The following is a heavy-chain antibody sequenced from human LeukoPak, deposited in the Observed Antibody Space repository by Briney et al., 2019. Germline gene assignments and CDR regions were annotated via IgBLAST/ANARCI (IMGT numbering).Heavy chain of an antibody. CDR2: IYFSGST. CDR3: AGYSSGWYVDY. J-gene: IGHJ4*02. D-gene: IGHD6-19*01. Sequence: SETLSLTCTVCGGSISTYYWSWMRQPPGKGLEWIGYIYFSGSTDYNPSLKSRVIISVDTSNNQFSLKLSSVTAADTAVYYCAGYSSGWYVDYWGQGTLVTVSS. V-gene: IGHV4-59*01. CDR1: GGSISTYY.